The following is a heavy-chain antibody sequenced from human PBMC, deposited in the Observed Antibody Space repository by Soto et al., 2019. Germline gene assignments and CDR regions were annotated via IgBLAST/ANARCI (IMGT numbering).Heavy chain of an antibody. J-gene: IGHJ4*02. Sequence: QVQLVQSGAEVRQPASSVKVSCKTSGGTFSSYAISWVRQAPGHGLAWMGGIVPIVDTSTYAQKFQGRVTITADESTSTVYMELSSLRSDDTAVYYCVRVVAIPGYPDNWGQGTLVTVSS. CDR1: GGTFSSYA. CDR3: VRVVAIPGYPDN. V-gene: IGHV1-69*12. CDR2: IVPIVDTS. D-gene: IGHD5-12*01.